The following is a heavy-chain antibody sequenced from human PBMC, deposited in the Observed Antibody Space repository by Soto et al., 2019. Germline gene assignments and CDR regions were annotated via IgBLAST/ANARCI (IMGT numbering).Heavy chain of an antibody. CDR3: ARDHYPYYDFWSGYQNWGFDY. Sequence: ASVKVSCKASGYTFTSYGISWVRQAPGQGLEWMGRISAYNGNTNYAQKLQGRVTMTTDTSTSTAYMELRSLRSDDTAVYYCARDHYPYYDFWSGYQNWGFDYWGQGTLVTVSS. V-gene: IGHV1-18*01. J-gene: IGHJ4*02. D-gene: IGHD3-3*01. CDR2: ISAYNGNT. CDR1: GYTFTSYG.